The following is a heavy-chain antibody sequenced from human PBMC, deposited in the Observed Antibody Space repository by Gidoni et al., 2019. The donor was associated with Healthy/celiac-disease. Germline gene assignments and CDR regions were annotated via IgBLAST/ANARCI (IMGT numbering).Heavy chain of an antibody. CDR2: IYYSGST. CDR1: AGSISSSSYY. J-gene: IGHJ4*02. CDR3: SRSRGYSSSWPFDY. Sequence: QLQLQESGPGPAKTSETLSTTCTVSAGSISSSSYYWGWIRQPPGKGLEWIGSIYYSGSTYYNPSLKSRVTISVDTSKNQISQELSSVTAADTAVNCCSRSRGYSSSWPFDYWGQGTLVTVSS. V-gene: IGHV4-39*01. D-gene: IGHD6-13*01.